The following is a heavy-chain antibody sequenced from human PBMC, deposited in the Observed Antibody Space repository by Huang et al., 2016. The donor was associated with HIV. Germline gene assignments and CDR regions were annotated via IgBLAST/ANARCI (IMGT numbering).Heavy chain of an antibody. CDR2: IDTGGST. J-gene: IGHJ4*02. CDR3: AREALRPGAGIKGYFDY. V-gene: IGHV4-61*09. D-gene: IGHD6-19*01. Sequence: QVQLQESGPGLVKPSQTLSLTCTVSGGSINSVTYYWSWIRQPAGKGLEWIGHIDTGGSTKPKPSLKSRGTISVDTAKNQDSLKLSSVTAADTAVYYCAREALRPGAGIKGYFDYWGPGTRVTVSS. CDR1: GGSINSVTYY.